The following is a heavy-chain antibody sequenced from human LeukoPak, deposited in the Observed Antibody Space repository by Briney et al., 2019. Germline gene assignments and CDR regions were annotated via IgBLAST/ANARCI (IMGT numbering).Heavy chain of an antibody. CDR3: ARGYYDFWSGYYFDY. CDR1: GYIFTSYY. CDR2: INPSGGST. Sequence: ASVKVSCKASGYIFTSYYMHWVRQAPGQGLEWMGIINPSGGSTSYAQKFQGRVTMTRDMSTSTVYMELSSLRSEDTAVYYCARGYYDFWSGYYFDYWGQGTLVTVSS. D-gene: IGHD3-3*01. J-gene: IGHJ4*02. V-gene: IGHV1-46*01.